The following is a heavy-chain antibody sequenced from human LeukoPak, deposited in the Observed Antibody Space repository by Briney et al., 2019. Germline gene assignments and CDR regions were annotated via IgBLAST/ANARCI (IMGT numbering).Heavy chain of an antibody. Sequence: SETLSLTCTVSGGSISSYYWSWIRQPPGKGLEWIGYIYYSGSTNYNPSLKSRVTISVDTSKNQFSLKLSSVTAADTAVYYCARERGPGNRGLIDYWGQGTLVTVSS. D-gene: IGHD1-14*01. CDR1: GGSISSYY. J-gene: IGHJ4*02. CDR3: ARERGPGNRGLIDY. CDR2: IYYSGST. V-gene: IGHV4-59*01.